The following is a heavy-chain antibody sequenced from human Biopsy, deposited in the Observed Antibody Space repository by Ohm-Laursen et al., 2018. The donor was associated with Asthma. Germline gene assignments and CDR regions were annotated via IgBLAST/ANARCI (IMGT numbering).Heavy chain of an antibody. D-gene: IGHD2-2*01. Sequence: ASVKVSCKSLGGTFNTYVIGWARQAPGQGLEWMGGTNSVFGTTTYPKKFQDRVTITADDSTSTVYMELSSLRSEDTAVYYCARKAGSCISRTCYSLDFWGQGTLVTVSS. CDR3: ARKAGSCISRTCYSLDF. J-gene: IGHJ4*02. CDR2: TNSVFGTT. CDR1: GGTFNTYV. V-gene: IGHV1-69*13.